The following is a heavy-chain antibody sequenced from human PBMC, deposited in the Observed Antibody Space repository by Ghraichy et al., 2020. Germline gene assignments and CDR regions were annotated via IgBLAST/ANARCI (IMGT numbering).Heavy chain of an antibody. V-gene: IGHV3-9*01. Sequence: LSLTCAASGFTFDDYAMHWVRQAPGKGLEWVSGISWNSGSIGYADSVKGRFTISRDNAKNSLYLQMNSLRAEDTALYYCAKDHRAVAASFDYWGQGTLVTVSS. CDR3: AKDHRAVAASFDY. D-gene: IGHD6-19*01. CDR2: ISWNSGSI. J-gene: IGHJ4*02. CDR1: GFTFDDYA.